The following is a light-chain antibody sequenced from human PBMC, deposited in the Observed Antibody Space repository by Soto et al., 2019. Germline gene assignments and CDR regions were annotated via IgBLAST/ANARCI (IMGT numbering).Light chain of an antibody. J-gene: IGKJ1*01. Sequence: DIQLTQSPSFLSASVGDRVAITCRASQGISHYLAWYQQKPGKAPTVLIYAASTLQRGVPLRFSGSGSGTEFTLTISSLQPEDCATYYCQQLNSFPRTFGQGTKVEIK. CDR3: QQLNSFPRT. CDR2: AAS. V-gene: IGKV1-9*01. CDR1: QGISHY.